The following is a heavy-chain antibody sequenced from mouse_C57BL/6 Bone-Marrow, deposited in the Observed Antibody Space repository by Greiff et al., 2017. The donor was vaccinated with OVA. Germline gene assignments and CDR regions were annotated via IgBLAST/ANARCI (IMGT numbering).Heavy chain of an antibody. CDR1: GFTFSDYY. Sequence: EVQRVESEGGLVQPGSSMKLSCTASGFTFSDYYMAWVRQVPEKGLEWVANINYDGSSTYYLDSLKSRFIISRDNAKNILYLQMSSLKSEDTATYYCASYYYGSGGYFDYWGQGTTLTVSS. J-gene: IGHJ2*01. CDR3: ASYYYGSGGYFDY. CDR2: INYDGSST. V-gene: IGHV5-16*01. D-gene: IGHD1-1*01.